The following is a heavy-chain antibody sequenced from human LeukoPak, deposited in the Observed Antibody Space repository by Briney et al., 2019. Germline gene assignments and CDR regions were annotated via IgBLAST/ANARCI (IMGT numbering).Heavy chain of an antibody. J-gene: IGHJ5*02. V-gene: IGHV3-21*01. CDR2: IGSSSTYI. Sequence: GGSLRLSCAASGFTFSSYSMNWVRQAPGKGLEWVSSIGSSSTYIYYADSVKGRFTISRDNAKNSLYLQMHSLRADDTAVYYCARDPVQWLNWFDPWGQGTLVTVSS. D-gene: IGHD5-12*01. CDR1: GFTFSSYS. CDR3: ARDPVQWLNWFDP.